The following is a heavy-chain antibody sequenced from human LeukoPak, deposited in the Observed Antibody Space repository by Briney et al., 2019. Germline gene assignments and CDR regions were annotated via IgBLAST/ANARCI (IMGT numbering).Heavy chain of an antibody. Sequence: PGGSLRLSCAASGFTFTSYAMTWVRQAPGEGLEWVSSISGSGATTYNADPLKGRFTISRDNSENTLYLQMNSLRAEDTAVYYCVKESTSSGYYYAPDYWGQGTLVTVS. CDR3: VKESTSSGYYYAPDY. CDR2: ISGSGATT. J-gene: IGHJ4*02. D-gene: IGHD3-22*01. CDR1: GFTFTSYA. V-gene: IGHV3-23*01.